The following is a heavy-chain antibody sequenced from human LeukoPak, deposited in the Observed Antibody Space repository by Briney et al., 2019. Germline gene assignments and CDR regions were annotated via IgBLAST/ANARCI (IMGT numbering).Heavy chain of an antibody. D-gene: IGHD4-17*01. CDR3: TRDYGDYVFDY. Sequence: GGSLRLSCAASGFTFSSYAMSWFRQAPGKGLEWVGFIRSKAYGGTTEYAASVKGRFTISRDDSKSIAYLQMNSLKTEDTAVYYCTRDYGDYVFDYWGQGTLVTVSS. V-gene: IGHV3-49*03. CDR1: GFTFSSYA. CDR2: IRSKAYGGTT. J-gene: IGHJ4*02.